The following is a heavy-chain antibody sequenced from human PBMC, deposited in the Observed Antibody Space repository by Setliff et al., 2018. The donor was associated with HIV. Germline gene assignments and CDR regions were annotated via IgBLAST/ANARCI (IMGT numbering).Heavy chain of an antibody. D-gene: IGHD2-15*01. V-gene: IGHV1-18*01. CDR2: ISAYNGNT. Sequence: ASVKVSCKASGYTFTHYAISWVRQAPGQGLEYLGWISAYNGNTNYAQKVQGRITMTTDASTSTVDMELRSLTSDDTAVYYCARLASGGWGQGTTVTVSS. CDR3: ARLASGG. CDR1: GYTFTHYA. J-gene: IGHJ6*02.